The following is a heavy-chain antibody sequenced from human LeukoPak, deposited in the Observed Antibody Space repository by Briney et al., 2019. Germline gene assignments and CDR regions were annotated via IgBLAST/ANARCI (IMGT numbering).Heavy chain of an antibody. CDR1: GGSISSSNW. J-gene: IGHJ4*02. Sequence: SGTLSPTCAVSGGSISSSNWWSWVRQPPGKGLEWIWEIYHSGSTNYNPSLKSRVTISVDKSKNHFSLKLSSVTPADTAVYYCARFLGLVRGVIIITQKYYFDYWGQGTLVTVSS. D-gene: IGHD3-10*01. CDR2: IYHSGST. V-gene: IGHV4-4*02. CDR3: ARFLGLVRGVIIITQKYYFDY.